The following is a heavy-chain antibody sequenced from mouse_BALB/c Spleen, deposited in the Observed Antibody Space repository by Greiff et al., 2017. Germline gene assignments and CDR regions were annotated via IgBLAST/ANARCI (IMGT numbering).Heavy chain of an antibody. CDR1: GFTFSSFG. CDR3: ARYSIYDGYYYAMDY. J-gene: IGHJ4*01. D-gene: IGHD2-3*01. CDR2: ISSGSSTI. Sequence: EVQLVESGGGLVQPGGSRKLSCAASGFTFSSFGMHWVRQAPEKGLEWVAYISSGSSTIYYADTVKGRFTISRDNPKNTLFLQMTSLRSEDTAMDYWARYSIYDGYYYAMDYWGQGTSVTVSS. V-gene: IGHV5-17*02.